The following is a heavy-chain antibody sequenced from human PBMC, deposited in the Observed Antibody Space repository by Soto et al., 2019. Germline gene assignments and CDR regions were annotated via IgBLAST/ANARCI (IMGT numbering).Heavy chain of an antibody. Sequence: QVQLQQWGAGLLKPSETLSLTCAVYGGSFSGYYWSWIRQPPGKGLEWIGEINHSGSTNYNPSLKRRVTISVDTSKNQFSLKLSSVTAADTAVYYCARQRIYSSGWYQRSYYFDYWGQGTLVTVSS. CDR1: GGSFSGYY. J-gene: IGHJ4*02. CDR3: ARQRIYSSGWYQRSYYFDY. V-gene: IGHV4-34*01. CDR2: INHSGST. D-gene: IGHD6-19*01.